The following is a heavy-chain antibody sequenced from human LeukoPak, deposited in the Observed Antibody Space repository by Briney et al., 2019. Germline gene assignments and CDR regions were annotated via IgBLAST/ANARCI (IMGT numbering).Heavy chain of an antibody. J-gene: IGHJ5*02. CDR3: AKLAWGLDP. CDR2: IWYDGSNK. D-gene: IGHD7-27*01. Sequence: PGRSLRLSCAASGFTFSSYGMHWVRQAPGKGLEWVAVIWYDGSNKYYTDSVKGRFTISRDNSKNTLYLQMNSLRAEDTAVYYCAKLAWGLDPWGQGTLVTVSS. V-gene: IGHV3-33*06. CDR1: GFTFSSYG.